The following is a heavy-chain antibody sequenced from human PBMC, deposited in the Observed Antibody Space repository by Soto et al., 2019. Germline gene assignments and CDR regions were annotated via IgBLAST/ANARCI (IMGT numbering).Heavy chain of an antibody. Sequence: ASVKVSCKVSGYTLTELSMHWVRQAPGKGLEWMGGFDPEDGETIYAQKFQGRVTMTEDTSTDTAYMELSSLRSEDTAVYYCAKGYDSSGSIHYWGQGTLVTVSS. CDR1: GYTLTELS. D-gene: IGHD3-22*01. J-gene: IGHJ4*02. CDR3: AKGYDSSGSIHY. V-gene: IGHV1-24*01. CDR2: FDPEDGET.